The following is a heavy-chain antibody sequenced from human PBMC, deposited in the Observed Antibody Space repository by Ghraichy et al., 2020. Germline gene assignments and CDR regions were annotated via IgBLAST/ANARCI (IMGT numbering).Heavy chain of an antibody. CDR2: IGSSSSPI. CDR3: ARNRAAIADITFDY. D-gene: IGHD3-10*01. J-gene: IGHJ4*02. Sequence: GGSLRLSCAASGFTFRSYSMNWVRQAPGKGLEWVSYIGSSSSPIYYADSVKGRFTISRDNAKNSLYLQMNSLRDEDTAVYYCARNRAAIADITFDYWGQGTLVTVSP. CDR1: GFTFRSYS. V-gene: IGHV3-48*02.